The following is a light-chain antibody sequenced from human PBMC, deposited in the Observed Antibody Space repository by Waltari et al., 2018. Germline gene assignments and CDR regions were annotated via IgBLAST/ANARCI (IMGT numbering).Light chain of an antibody. J-gene: IGKJ2*01. CDR2: ATS. CDR3: QQYDNFPYT. Sequence: DIHMTQSPSSLPESVGNRVTITCQASQDIRTYLKLYQQIPGKAPKLLIYATSNLETGVPSRFSGSGFGTHFTFTISSLQPEDIATYYCQQYDNFPYTFGQGTKLGIK. V-gene: IGKV1-33*01. CDR1: QDIRTY.